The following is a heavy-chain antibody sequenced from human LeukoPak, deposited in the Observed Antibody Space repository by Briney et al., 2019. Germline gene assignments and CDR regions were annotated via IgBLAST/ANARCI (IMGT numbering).Heavy chain of an antibody. V-gene: IGHV4-59*08. CDR3: ARHSSSWRYYFDY. D-gene: IGHD6-13*01. CDR1: GGSISSYY. Sequence: PSETLSLTCTVSGGSISSYYWSWIRQPPGKGLEWIGYIYYSGSTNYNPSLKSRVTISVDTSKNQFSLKLSSVTAADTAVYYCARHSSSWRYYFDYWGQGTLVTVSS. CDR2: IYYSGST. J-gene: IGHJ4*02.